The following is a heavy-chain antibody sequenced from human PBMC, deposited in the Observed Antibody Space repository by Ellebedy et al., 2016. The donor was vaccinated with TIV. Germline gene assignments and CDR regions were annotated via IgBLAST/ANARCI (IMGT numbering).Heavy chain of an antibody. CDR3: ARPALISPHIAATAQFDP. CDR2: LSDSGKT. CDR1: GGSLSSSTHY. V-gene: IGHV4-39*07. J-gene: IGHJ5*02. D-gene: IGHD6-13*01. Sequence: SETLSLXXTVSGGSLSSSTHYWAWLRRPPGKGLEWIATLSDSGKTYSNPALRSRISISMDTTKNQFSLKLSSVTAADTAVYYCARPALISPHIAATAQFDPWGQGTLVTVSS.